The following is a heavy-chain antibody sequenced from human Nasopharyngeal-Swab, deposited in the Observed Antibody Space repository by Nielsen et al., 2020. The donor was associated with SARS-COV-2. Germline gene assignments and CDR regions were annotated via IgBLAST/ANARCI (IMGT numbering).Heavy chain of an antibody. D-gene: IGHD3-3*01. CDR2: INQSGST. Sequence: SETLSLTCAVYGGSSRTYFWSWIRQSPGKGLEWIGDINQSGSTNYSPSLKSRVTISIDTSKNQFSLRLTSVTAADTAVFYCARGRTYGRGRGVFGVVQPYYFDSWGLGTLVTVSS. V-gene: IGHV4-34*01. J-gene: IGHJ4*02. CDR3: ARGRTYGRGRGVFGVVQPYYFDS. CDR1: GGSSRTYF.